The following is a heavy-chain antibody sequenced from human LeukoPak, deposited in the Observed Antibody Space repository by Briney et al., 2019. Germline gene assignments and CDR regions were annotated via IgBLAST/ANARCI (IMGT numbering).Heavy chain of an antibody. V-gene: IGHV4-34*01. CDR2: INHSGST. J-gene: IGHJ5*02. Sequence: PSETLSLICAVYGGSFTGHYWSWIRQPPGKGLECIREINHSGSTNYNPSLKGRFVISIDTSKNQFSLKLSSVTAADMAVYYCARVKVGQRYQLLQPAGWFDAWGQGTLVTVSS. D-gene: IGHD2-2*01. CDR3: ARVKVGQRYQLLQPAGWFDA. CDR1: GGSFTGHY.